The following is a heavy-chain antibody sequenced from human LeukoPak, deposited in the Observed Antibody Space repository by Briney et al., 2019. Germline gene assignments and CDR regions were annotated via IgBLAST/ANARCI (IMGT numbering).Heavy chain of an antibody. Sequence: SETLSLTCTVSGGSISSSSYYWGWIRQPPGKGLEWIGSIYYSGSTYYNPSLKSRVTISVDTSKNQFSLKLSSVTAADTAVYYCARDGVWGKGTTVTVSP. V-gene: IGHV4-39*07. CDR3: ARDGV. CDR2: IYYSGST. J-gene: IGHJ6*04. CDR1: GGSISSSSYY.